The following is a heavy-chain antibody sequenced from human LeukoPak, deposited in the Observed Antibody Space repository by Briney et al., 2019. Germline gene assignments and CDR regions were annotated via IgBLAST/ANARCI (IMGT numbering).Heavy chain of an antibody. D-gene: IGHD6-13*01. J-gene: IGHJ3*02. CDR2: VYYSGRT. Sequence: SETLSLTCSVSGGSVSSGSYYCSWIRKPARKGLDRNGYVYYSGRTSYNPYLKSRVTISVHTSKNQVSLKLKSVTGADTAVYYCAKTLAAAGAFDSWGQGTMVSVCS. V-gene: IGHV4-61*01. CDR1: GGSVSSGSYY. CDR3: AKTLAAAGAFDS.